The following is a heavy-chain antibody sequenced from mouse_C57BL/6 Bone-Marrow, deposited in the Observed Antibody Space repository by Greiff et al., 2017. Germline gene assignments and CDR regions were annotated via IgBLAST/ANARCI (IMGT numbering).Heavy chain of an antibody. CDR2: IWSGGST. CDR1: GFSLTSYG. J-gene: IGHJ4*01. Sequence: VKVVESGPGLVQPSQSLSITCTVSGFSLTSYGVHWVRQSPGKGLEWLGVIWSGGSTDYNAAFISRLSISKDNSKSQVFFKMNSLQADDTAIYYCARKGELGYYYAMDYWGQGTSVTVSS. CDR3: ARKGELGYYYAMDY. V-gene: IGHV2-2*01. D-gene: IGHD4-1*01.